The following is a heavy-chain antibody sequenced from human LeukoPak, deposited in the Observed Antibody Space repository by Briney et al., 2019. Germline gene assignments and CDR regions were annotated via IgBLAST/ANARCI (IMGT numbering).Heavy chain of an antibody. D-gene: IGHD6-19*01. Sequence: PGRSLTLPCSASGFNFRMHAMHWVRQAPGKGLEWVAMIWRGGNYKFYVDSVKGRSTIFRDDSRSMLYLQMDSLTAEDTAVYYCVIDPPDSGWAFWSWGQGALVTVSS. CDR1: GFNFRMHA. CDR2: IWRGGNYK. J-gene: IGHJ5*02. CDR3: VIDPPDSGWAFWS. V-gene: IGHV3-33*01.